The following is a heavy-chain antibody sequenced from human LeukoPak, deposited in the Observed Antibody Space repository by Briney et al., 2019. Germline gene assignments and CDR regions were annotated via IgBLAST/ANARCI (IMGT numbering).Heavy chain of an antibody. D-gene: IGHD3-10*01. J-gene: IGHJ6*03. CDR1: GFTFSSYW. Sequence: PGGSLRLSCAASGFTFSSYWMSWVRQAPGKGLEWVANIKQDGSEKYYVDSVKGRFTTSRDNAKNSLYLQMNSLRAEDTAVYYCAREWRYEMVRGVISVFAYYYYMDVWGKGTTVTISS. CDR3: AREWRYEMVRGVISVFAYYYYMDV. CDR2: IKQDGSEK. V-gene: IGHV3-7*01.